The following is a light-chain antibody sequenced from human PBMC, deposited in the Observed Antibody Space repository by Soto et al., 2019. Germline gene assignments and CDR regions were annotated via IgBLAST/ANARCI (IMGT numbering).Light chain of an antibody. CDR1: SSNIGAGYD. Sequence: QSVLTQPASVSGAPGQRVTISCSGSSSNIGAGYDVHWFQHFPGTAPQLIIHGNSNRPSGVPGRFSGSKSGTSASLAITGLQAGDEAVYYCQSFDDSLSALVFGPGTKVTVL. V-gene: IGLV1-40*01. J-gene: IGLJ1*01. CDR3: QSFDDSLSALV. CDR2: GNS.